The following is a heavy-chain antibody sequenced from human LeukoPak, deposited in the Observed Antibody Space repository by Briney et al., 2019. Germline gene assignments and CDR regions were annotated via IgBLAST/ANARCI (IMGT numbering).Heavy chain of an antibody. CDR1: GFTFSSYS. D-gene: IGHD3-22*01. Sequence: PGGSLRLSCAASGFTFSSYSMNWVRQAPGKGLEWVSSISSSSYIYYADSVKGRFTISRDNAKNSLYLQMNSLRAEDTAVYYCAREEGYYDSSGSGYWGQGTLVTVSS. J-gene: IGHJ4*02. CDR2: ISSSSYI. V-gene: IGHV3-21*01. CDR3: AREEGYYDSSGSGY.